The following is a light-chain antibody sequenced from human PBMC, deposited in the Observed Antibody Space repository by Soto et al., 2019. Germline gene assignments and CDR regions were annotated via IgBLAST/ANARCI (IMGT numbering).Light chain of an antibody. CDR2: GAS. Sequence: SVLTKSPGTLSLSPGERATLSCRASQTMSSTFLAWYRQRPGQAPRLLIYGASSRATGIPDRFSGSGSGTDFTLPISRLEPEDFAVYYCQQFGLSPTFGGGTKV. J-gene: IGKJ4*01. CDR3: QQFGLSPT. CDR1: QTMSSTF. V-gene: IGKV3-20*01.